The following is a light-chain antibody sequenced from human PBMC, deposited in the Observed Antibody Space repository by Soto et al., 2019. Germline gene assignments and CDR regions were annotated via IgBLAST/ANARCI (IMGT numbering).Light chain of an antibody. V-gene: IGKV3-20*01. CDR3: QQYGSSPIFA. J-gene: IGKJ3*01. CDR1: QSVSSSY. Sequence: EIVLTQSPGTLSLSPGERATLSCRASQSVSSSYLAWYQQKPGQAPRLLIYGASSRATGIPDRFIGSGSGTDFNSTISSFETNDFGVDYYQQYGSSPIFAFGHGNKVDIK. CDR2: GAS.